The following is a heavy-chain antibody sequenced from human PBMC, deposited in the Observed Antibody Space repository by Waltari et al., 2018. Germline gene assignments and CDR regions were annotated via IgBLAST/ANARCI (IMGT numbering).Heavy chain of an antibody. CDR3: ARSRILGYCSGGSCYNWFDP. Sequence: QVQLQESGPGLVKPSQTLSLTCTVSGGSISSSSYYWGWIRQPPGKGLEWIGSIYYSGSTYYIPSLKSRVTISVDTSKNQFSLKLSSVTAADTAVYYCARSRILGYCSGGSCYNWFDPWGQGTLVTVSS. CDR2: IYYSGST. CDR1: GGSISSSSYY. V-gene: IGHV4-39*01. J-gene: IGHJ5*02. D-gene: IGHD2-15*01.